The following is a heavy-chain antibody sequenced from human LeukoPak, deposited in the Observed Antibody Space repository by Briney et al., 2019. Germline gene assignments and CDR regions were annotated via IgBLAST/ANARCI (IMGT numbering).Heavy chain of an antibody. V-gene: IGHV3-30-3*01. Sequence: GGSLRLSCAASGFTFNTYNLHWVRQAPGKGLEWVAVILYDGSNRYYADSAKGRFTISRDSSKNTLSLQMNSLRTEDTAVYYCARQRSLGYFDYWGQGTLVTVSS. CDR3: ARQRSLGYFDY. J-gene: IGHJ4*02. D-gene: IGHD3-16*01. CDR2: ILYDGSNR. CDR1: GFTFNTYN.